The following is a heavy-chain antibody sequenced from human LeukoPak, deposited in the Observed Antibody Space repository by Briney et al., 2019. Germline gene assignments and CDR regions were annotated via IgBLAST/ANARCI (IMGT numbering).Heavy chain of an antibody. D-gene: IGHD4-17*01. CDR3: ARERGDYRAFDI. Sequence: GGSLRLSCAASGFTFITYEMHWVRQAPGMGLEWLSYIGSAGSTVFYADSVKGRFTISRDNDRDSLFLQMNSLRAEDTAVYYCARERGDYRAFDIWGRGTMVTVSS. J-gene: IGHJ3*02. CDR2: IGSAGSTV. CDR1: GFTFITYE. V-gene: IGHV3-48*03.